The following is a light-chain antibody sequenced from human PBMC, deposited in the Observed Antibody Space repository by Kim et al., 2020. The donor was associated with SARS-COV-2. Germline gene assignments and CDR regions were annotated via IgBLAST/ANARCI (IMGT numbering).Light chain of an antibody. J-gene: IGKJ1*01. V-gene: IGKV3-20*01. CDR2: GAS. CDR1: QSVRSSH. CDR3: QQFDSSLWT. Sequence: PGERATLSCRASQSVRSSHLAWYQQKPGQAPRLLIYGASGRATGIPDRFSGSGSGTDHTLTISRLEPEDFAVYYCQQFDSSLWTFGQGTKGDIK.